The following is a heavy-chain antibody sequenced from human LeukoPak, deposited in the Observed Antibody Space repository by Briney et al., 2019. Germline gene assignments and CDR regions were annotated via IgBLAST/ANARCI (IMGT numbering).Heavy chain of an antibody. CDR2: INPNSGGT. CDR3: ARVGEFYYYDSRGYYDTTYYFDY. J-gene: IGHJ4*02. D-gene: IGHD3-22*01. Sequence: GASVKVSCKASGYTFTGYYMHWVRQAPGQGLEWMGWINPNSGGTNYAQKFQGRVTMTRDTSITTAYMELSRLRSDDTAVYYCARVGEFYYYDSRGYYDTTYYFDYWGQGTLVTVSS. CDR1: GYTFTGYY. V-gene: IGHV1-2*02.